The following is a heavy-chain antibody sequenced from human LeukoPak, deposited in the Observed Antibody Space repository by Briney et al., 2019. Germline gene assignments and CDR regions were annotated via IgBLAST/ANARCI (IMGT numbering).Heavy chain of an antibody. CDR3: AKYIGHFDWYVDY. Sequence: GGSLRLSCAASGFTFSSYSMNWVRQAPGKGLEWVSSISSSSSYIYYADSVKGRFTISRDNSKNTLYLQMNSLRAEDAAVYYCAKYIGHFDWYVDYWGQGTLVTVSS. CDR2: ISSSSSYI. CDR1: GFTFSSYS. V-gene: IGHV3-21*04. D-gene: IGHD3-9*01. J-gene: IGHJ4*02.